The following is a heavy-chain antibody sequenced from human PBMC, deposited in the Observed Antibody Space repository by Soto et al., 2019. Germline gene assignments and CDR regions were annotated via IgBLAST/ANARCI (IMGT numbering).Heavy chain of an antibody. CDR1: GCTFSSYS. Sequence: GSLRLSCAASGCTFSSYSMNWVRQAPGKGLEWVSSISSSSSYIYYADSVKGRFTISRDNAKNSLYLQMNSLRAEDTAVYYCARVGPYYGFDYWGQGTLVTVFS. CDR2: ISSSSSYI. D-gene: IGHD1-26*01. CDR3: ARVGPYYGFDY. J-gene: IGHJ4*02. V-gene: IGHV3-21*01.